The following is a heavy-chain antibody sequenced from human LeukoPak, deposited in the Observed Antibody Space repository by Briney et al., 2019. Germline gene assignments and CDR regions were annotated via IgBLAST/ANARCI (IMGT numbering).Heavy chain of an antibody. CDR2: IIPMFGTA. D-gene: IGHD1-20*01. Sequence: SVKVSCKASGGTFRSHAINWVRQAPGQGLEWMGGIIPMFGTANYAQNFQGRVTITADDSTTTAYMQLSGLRSDDAAVYYCARGTLNWNDGGAYLYHYGLDVWGQGTTVSVSS. V-gene: IGHV1-69*13. J-gene: IGHJ6*02. CDR1: GGTFRSHA. CDR3: ARGTLNWNDGGAYLYHYGLDV.